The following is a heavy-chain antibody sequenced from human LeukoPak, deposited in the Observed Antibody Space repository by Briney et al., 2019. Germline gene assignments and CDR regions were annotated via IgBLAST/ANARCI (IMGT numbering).Heavy chain of an antibody. V-gene: IGHV3-43D*03. D-gene: IGHD6-6*01. J-gene: IGHJ6*03. CDR3: AKTEYNSSSDGLDYYYMGV. CDR2: ISWDGGST. Sequence: QSGGSLRLSCAASGFTFDDYAMHWARQAPGKGLEWVSLISWDGGSTYYADSVKGRFTISRDNSKNSLYLQMNSLRTEDTALYYCAKTEYNSSSDGLDYYYMGVWGKGSMVTVSS. CDR1: GFTFDDYA.